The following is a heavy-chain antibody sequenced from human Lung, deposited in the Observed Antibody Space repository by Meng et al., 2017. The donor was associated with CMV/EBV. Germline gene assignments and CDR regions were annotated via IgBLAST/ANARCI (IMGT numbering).Heavy chain of an antibody. Sequence: SETLSLXCTVSDGSIRSSSYYWGWIRQPPGKGLDWIGNIYYTGSSYYNPSLKSRVTISVDTSKNQFSLKLSSVTAADTAVYYCARGRGKPAAIYYYGMDVWGQGTTVTVSS. J-gene: IGHJ6*02. CDR1: DGSIRSSSYY. CDR2: IYYTGSS. V-gene: IGHV4-39*01. D-gene: IGHD2-2*02. CDR3: ARGRGKPAAIYYYGMDV.